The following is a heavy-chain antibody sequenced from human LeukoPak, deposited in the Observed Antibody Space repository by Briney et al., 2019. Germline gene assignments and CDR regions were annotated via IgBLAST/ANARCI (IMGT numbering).Heavy chain of an antibody. CDR3: ARVEDVDVGNDY. Sequence: SETLSLTCTVSGGSISSSSYYWGWIRQPPGKGLEWIGCVYHSGSTYYNPSFKSRVTISVDTSRNQFSLKLTSVTAADTAVYYCARVEDVDVGNDYWGQGTLVTVSS. J-gene: IGHJ4*02. V-gene: IGHV4-39*07. CDR2: VYHSGST. D-gene: IGHD5-12*01. CDR1: GGSISSSSYY.